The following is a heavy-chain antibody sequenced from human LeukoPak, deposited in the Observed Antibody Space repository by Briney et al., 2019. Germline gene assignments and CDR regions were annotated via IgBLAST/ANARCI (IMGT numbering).Heavy chain of an antibody. Sequence: SVTVSYKASGGTFSSYAISWVRQAPGQGLEWMGRIIPILGIANYAQKFQGRVTITADKSTSTAYMELSSLRSEDTAVYYCARTLGGYQDYWGQGTLVTVSS. CDR3: ARTLGGYQDY. CDR1: GGTFSSYA. CDR2: IIPILGIA. D-gene: IGHD3-22*01. V-gene: IGHV1-69*04. J-gene: IGHJ4*02.